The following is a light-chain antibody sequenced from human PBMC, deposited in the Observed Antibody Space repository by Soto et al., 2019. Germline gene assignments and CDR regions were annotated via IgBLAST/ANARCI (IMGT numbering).Light chain of an antibody. CDR2: GAS. J-gene: IGKJ1*01. CDR1: QSVSSK. V-gene: IGKV3-20*01. CDR3: QQYGSSPRT. Sequence: EIVMTQSPATLSVSPGEGATLSCRASQSVSSKLAWYQQKPGQAPRLLIYGASSGATGIPDRFSGSGSGTDFTLTISRLEPEDFAVYYCQQYGSSPRTFGQGTKVDI.